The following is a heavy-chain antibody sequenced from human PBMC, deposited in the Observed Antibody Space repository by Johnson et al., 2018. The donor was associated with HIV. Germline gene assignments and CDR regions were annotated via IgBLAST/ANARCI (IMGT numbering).Heavy chain of an antibody. CDR3: ARVGDYSDYVWGALDI. V-gene: IGHV3-20*04. CDR1: GFTFSSYG. CDR2: INWNGGST. J-gene: IGHJ3*02. Sequence: VQLVESGGGVVQPGGSLRLSCAASGFTFSSYGMHWVRQAPGKGLEWVSGINWNGGSTGYADSVKGRFTISSANAKNSLYLQMNSLRAEDTALYYCARVGDYSDYVWGALDIWGQGTMVTVSS. D-gene: IGHD3-16*01.